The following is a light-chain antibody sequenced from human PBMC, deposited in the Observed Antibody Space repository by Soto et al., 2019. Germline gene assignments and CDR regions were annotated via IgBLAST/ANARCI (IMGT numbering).Light chain of an antibody. CDR1: QNVNIN. J-gene: IGKJ4*01. CDR3: QQYKDWPPLT. V-gene: IGKV3D-15*01. CDR2: GSS. Sequence: EIVMTQSPVTLSVSPGERVTLSCRASQNVNINLAWYQQRPGQAPRVLIYGSSNRASGIPDRFSGSGSGTDSTLTISSLEPDDFALYYCQQYKDWPPLTFGGGTRVVIK.